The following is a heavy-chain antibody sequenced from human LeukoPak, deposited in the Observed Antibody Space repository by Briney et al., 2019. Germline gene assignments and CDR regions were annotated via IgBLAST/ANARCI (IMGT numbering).Heavy chain of an antibody. CDR2: ISGSSSTI. Sequence: GGSLRLSFPAPGFTFVSFGRTGVGKAPGKGREGVSYISGSSSTIYYADSVKGRFTISRDNAKNSLYLQMNSLRDEDTAVYYCARGGTFGVDIGDYWGQGTLVTVSS. V-gene: IGHV3-48*02. CDR1: GFTFVSFG. CDR3: ARGGTFGVDIGDY. J-gene: IGHJ4*02. D-gene: IGHD3-3*01.